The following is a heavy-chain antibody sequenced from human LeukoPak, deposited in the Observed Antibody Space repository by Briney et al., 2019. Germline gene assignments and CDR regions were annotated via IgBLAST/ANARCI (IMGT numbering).Heavy chain of an antibody. Sequence: PGGSLTLSHAASGFTVSNYWMHWVRQPPGKGLLWVSRINTDGSSTSYADSVKGRFTISRDNARNTLYLQMNSLRAEDTAVYYCARDSYEAAIYYGMDVWGQGTTVTVSS. CDR2: INTDGSST. CDR1: GFTVSNYW. J-gene: IGHJ6*02. CDR3: ARDSYEAAIYYGMDV. D-gene: IGHD6-25*01. V-gene: IGHV3-74*01.